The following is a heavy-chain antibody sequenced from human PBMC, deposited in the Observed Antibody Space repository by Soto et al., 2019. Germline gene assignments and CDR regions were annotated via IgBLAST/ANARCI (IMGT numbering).Heavy chain of an antibody. Sequence: ASVKVSCKGSAYTFTSYVLSWVRQAPGQGLEWMGWMSAYNGNTKCAQKLQGRVTMTTDTSATTAYLALRSLRSKHRGIYYCAGDSREVTYDFDYWSQGTRVTLSS. CDR1: AYTFTSYV. V-gene: IGHV1-18*04. CDR3: AGDSREVTYDFDY. J-gene: IGHJ4*02. CDR2: MSAYNGNT. D-gene: IGHD2-21*02.